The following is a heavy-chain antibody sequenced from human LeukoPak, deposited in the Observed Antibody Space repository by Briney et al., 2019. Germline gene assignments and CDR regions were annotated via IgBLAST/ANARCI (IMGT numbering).Heavy chain of an antibody. Sequence: GGSLRLSCAASGFTFSDHYMDWVRQAPGKGLEWVGRIRNKANSYPTEYAASVKGRFTISRDDSKNSLCLQMNSLKTEDTAVYYCAREGRELLTMGYCYYYYMDVWGKGTTVTVSS. CDR3: AREGRELLTMGYCYYYYMDV. CDR1: GFTFSDHY. V-gene: IGHV3-72*01. CDR2: IRNKANSYPT. D-gene: IGHD1-26*01. J-gene: IGHJ6*03.